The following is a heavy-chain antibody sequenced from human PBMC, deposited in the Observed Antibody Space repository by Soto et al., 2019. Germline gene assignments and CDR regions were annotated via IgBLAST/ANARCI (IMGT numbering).Heavy chain of an antibody. CDR2: IYYSGST. J-gene: IGHJ4*02. CDR1: NDSISPYY. D-gene: IGHD3-22*01. CDR3: ARQTYYYDSSGYWTQGIDY. V-gene: IGHV4-59*12. Sequence: SETLSLTCTVSNDSISPYYWSWIRQPPGKGLEWIGFIYYSGSTTYNPSLKSRITINPDTSKNQFSLQLNSVTPEDTAVYYCARQTYYYDSSGYWTQGIDYWGQGTLVTVSS.